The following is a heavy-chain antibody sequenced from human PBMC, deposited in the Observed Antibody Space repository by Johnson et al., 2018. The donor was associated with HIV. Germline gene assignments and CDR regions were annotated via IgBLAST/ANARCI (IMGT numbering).Heavy chain of an antibody. CDR2: ISYDGSNK. V-gene: IGHV3-30*04. J-gene: IGHJ3*02. D-gene: IGHD3-3*01. CDR3: ARDVEGFGVVISAGAFDI. Sequence: QLVESGGGVVQPGRSLRLSCAASGFTFSSYAMHWVRQAPGKGLEWVAVISYDGSNKYYADSVKGRFTISRDNSKNTLYLQMNSLRAEDTAGYYCARDVEGFGVVISAGAFDIWGQGTMVTVSS. CDR1: GFTFSSYA.